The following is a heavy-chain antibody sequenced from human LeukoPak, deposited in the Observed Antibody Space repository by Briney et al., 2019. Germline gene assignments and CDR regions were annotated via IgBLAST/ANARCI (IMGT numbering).Heavy chain of an antibody. V-gene: IGHV4-34*01. CDR2: INHSGST. D-gene: IGHD2-21*02. CDR1: GGSFSGYY. J-gene: IGHJ3*02. CDR3: ARFLWKPNIVVVTANDAFDI. Sequence: SETLSLTCAVYGGSFSGYYWSWIRQPPGEGLEWIGEINHSGSTNYNPSLKSRVTISVDTFKKQFSLMLSPVTAADQALYYFARFLWKPNIVVVTANDAFDIWGEATMVTDSS.